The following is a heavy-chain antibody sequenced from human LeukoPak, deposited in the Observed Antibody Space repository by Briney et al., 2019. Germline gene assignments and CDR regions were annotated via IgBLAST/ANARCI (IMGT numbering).Heavy chain of an antibody. CDR2: INHSGST. D-gene: IGHD6-6*01. J-gene: IGHJ5*02. CDR1: GGSISSSSYY. CDR3: ARIIRAARRLNWFDP. Sequence: SETLSLTCTVSGGSISSSSYYWSWIRQPPGKGLEWIGEINHSGSTNYNPSLKSRVTISVDTSKNQFSLKLSSVTAADTAVYYCARIIRAARRLNWFDPWGQGTLVTVSS. V-gene: IGHV4-39*07.